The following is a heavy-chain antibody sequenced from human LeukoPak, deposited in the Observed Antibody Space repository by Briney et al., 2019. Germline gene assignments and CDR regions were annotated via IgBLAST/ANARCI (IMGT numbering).Heavy chain of an antibody. J-gene: IGHJ4*02. CDR2: ISHRGST. Sequence: PSETLSLTCAVYGGSFTGYYWSWIRQPPGKGLEWIGEISHRGSTNYNPSLKSRVTISVYTSKNQFSLKLTSVTAADTAVYYCARGRGQLVRSWGYWGQGTLVTVSS. CDR1: GGSFTGYY. CDR3: ARGRGQLVRSWGY. D-gene: IGHD6-13*01. V-gene: IGHV4-34*01.